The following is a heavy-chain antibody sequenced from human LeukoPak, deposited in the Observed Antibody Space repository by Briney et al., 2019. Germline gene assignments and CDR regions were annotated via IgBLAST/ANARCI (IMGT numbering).Heavy chain of an antibody. CDR2: IHNVDTT. CDR1: GGSISGYY. Sequence: SETLSLTCTDSGGSISGYYWTWIRQPPRKGLEWMGWIHNVDTTHYIPSLTRRATMPLDTPKNHSSLTLSFVTTRDTAVHYCVRREGYSGSPLGSWGQGTLVSVSS. CDR3: VRREGYSGSPLGS. J-gene: IGHJ5*02. V-gene: IGHV4-59*12. D-gene: IGHD5-12*01.